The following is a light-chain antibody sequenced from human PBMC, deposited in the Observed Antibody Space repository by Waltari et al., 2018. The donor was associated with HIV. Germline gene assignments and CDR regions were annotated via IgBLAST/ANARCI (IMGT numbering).Light chain of an antibody. V-gene: IGKV2-28*01. CDR1: QRLLHSNGYNY. CDR3: MQARQTLFT. J-gene: IGKJ3*01. CDR2: LGS. Sequence: DIVMTQSPLSLSVTTGQPASISCRSSQRLLHSNGYNYLDWYLQKPGQSPQLLIYLGSNRASGVPDRFSGSGSGTDFTLKISRVEAEDVGVYYCMQARQTLFTFGPGTKVDIK.